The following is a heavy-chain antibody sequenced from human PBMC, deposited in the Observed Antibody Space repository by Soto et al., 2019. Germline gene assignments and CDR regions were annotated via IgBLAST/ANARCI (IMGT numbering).Heavy chain of an antibody. CDR1: GFTFSSYS. Sequence: GGSLRLSCAASGFTFSSYSMNWVRQAPGKGLEWVSSISSSSSYIYYADSVKGRFTISRDNAKNSLYLQMNSLRAEDTAVYYCARDGDYVWGSYRWSDAFDIWGQGTMVTVS. CDR3: ARDGDYVWGSYRWSDAFDI. D-gene: IGHD3-16*02. J-gene: IGHJ3*02. CDR2: ISSSSSYI. V-gene: IGHV3-21*01.